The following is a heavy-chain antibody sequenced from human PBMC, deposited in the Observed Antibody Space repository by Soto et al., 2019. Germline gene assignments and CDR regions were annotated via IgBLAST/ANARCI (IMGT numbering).Heavy chain of an antibody. D-gene: IGHD2-15*01. V-gene: IGHV4-34*01. CDR1: GGSFSGYY. CDR3: ARAGDCSGGSCYLEYFQH. CDR2: INHSGST. Sequence: SDTLCLTCAVYGGSFSGYYWSWIRQPPGKGLEWIGEINHSGSTNYNPSLKSRVTISVDTSKNQFSLKLSSVTAADTAVYYCARAGDCSGGSCYLEYFQHWGQGTLVTVSS. J-gene: IGHJ1*01.